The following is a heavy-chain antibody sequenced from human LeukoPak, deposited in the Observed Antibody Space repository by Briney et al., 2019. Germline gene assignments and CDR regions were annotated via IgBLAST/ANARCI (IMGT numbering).Heavy chain of an antibody. J-gene: IGHJ3*02. CDR1: GYTFTSYG. CDR2: ISAYNGNT. Sequence: GASVKVSCKASGYTFTSYGISWVRQAPGQGLEWMGWISAYNGNTNYAQKLQGRVTMTTDTSTSTAYMELRSLRSDDTAVYYCARAILLWFGEPDAFDIWGQGTMVTVSS. D-gene: IGHD3-10*01. V-gene: IGHV1-18*01. CDR3: ARAILLWFGEPDAFDI.